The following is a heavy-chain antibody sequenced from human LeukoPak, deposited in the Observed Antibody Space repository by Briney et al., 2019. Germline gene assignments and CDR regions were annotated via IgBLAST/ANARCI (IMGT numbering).Heavy chain of an antibody. CDR1: GFTFDDYA. V-gene: IGHV3-43D*03. J-gene: IGHJ3*02. CDR2: ISWDGGST. CDR3: AKDRWGAVAGTGDAFDI. D-gene: IGHD6-19*01. Sequence: GGSLRLSCAASGFTFDDYAMHWVRQAPGKGLEWVSLISWDGGSTYYADSVKGRFTISRDNSKNTLYLQMNSLRAEDTAVYYCAKDRWGAVAGTGDAFDIWGQRTMVTVSS.